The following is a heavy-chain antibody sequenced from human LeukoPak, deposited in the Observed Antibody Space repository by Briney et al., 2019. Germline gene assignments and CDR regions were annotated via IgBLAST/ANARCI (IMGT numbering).Heavy chain of an antibody. V-gene: IGHV1-69*05. CDR3: AANKYCTNGVCYFNAFDI. D-gene: IGHD2-8*01. Sequence: ASVKVSCKASGGTFSSYAISWVRQAPGQGLEWMGAIIAIFGTANYAQKFQGRVTITTDESTSTAYMELSSLRSEDTAVYYCAANKYCTNGVCYFNAFDIWGQGTMVTVSS. CDR2: IIAIFGTA. CDR1: GGTFSSYA. J-gene: IGHJ3*02.